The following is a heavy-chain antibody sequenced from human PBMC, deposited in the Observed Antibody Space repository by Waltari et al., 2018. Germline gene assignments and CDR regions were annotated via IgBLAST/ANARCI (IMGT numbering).Heavy chain of an antibody. J-gene: IGHJ4*02. V-gene: IGHV4-39*01. CDR2: IYYSGST. CDR3: ARQEQQLVQRHFDY. Sequence: QLQLQESGPGLVKPSETLSLTCTVSGGSISSSSYYWGWIRQPPGKGLEWIGSIYYSGSTDYNPSLKSRVTISVDTSKNQFSLKLSSVTAADTAVYYCARQEQQLVQRHFDYWGQGTLVTVSS. CDR1: GGSISSSSYY. D-gene: IGHD6-13*01.